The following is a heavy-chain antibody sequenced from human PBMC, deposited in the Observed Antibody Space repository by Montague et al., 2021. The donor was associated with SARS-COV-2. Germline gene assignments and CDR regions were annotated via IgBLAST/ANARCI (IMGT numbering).Heavy chain of an antibody. CDR1: GGSFSGYY. CDR3: ARGPVDDNCSGGSCYSRYYYGMDV. J-gene: IGHJ6*02. V-gene: IGHV4-34*01. CDR2: INHSGST. D-gene: IGHD2-15*01. Sequence: SETLSLTCAVYGGSFSGYYWSWIRQPPGKGLERIGEINHSGSTNXNPSLKSRVTISVDTSKNQFSLKLSSVTAADTAVYYCARGPVDDNCSGGSCYSRYYYGMDVGGQGTTVTVSS.